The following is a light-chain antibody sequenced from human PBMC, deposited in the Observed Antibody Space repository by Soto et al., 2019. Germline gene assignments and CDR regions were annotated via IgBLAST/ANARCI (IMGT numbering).Light chain of an antibody. Sequence: EIVLTQSPATLSLSPGERATLSCRASQSVSSYLAWYQQKPGQAPRLLIYDASNRATVIPARFSGSGSGTDFTLTISSLEPEDFAVYYCQQRSNWLRTFGQGTKVEIK. CDR2: DAS. J-gene: IGKJ1*01. CDR3: QQRSNWLRT. V-gene: IGKV3-11*01. CDR1: QSVSSY.